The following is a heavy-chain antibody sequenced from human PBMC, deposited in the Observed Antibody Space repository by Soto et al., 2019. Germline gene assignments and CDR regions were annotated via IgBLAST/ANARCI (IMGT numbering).Heavy chain of an antibody. J-gene: IGHJ5*02. D-gene: IGHD3-22*01. CDR3: ARVYYEVTNWFDP. V-gene: IGHV4-31*03. CDR2: IYYSGST. Sequence: SETLSLTCTVSGGSISSGGYYWSWIRQHPGKGLEWIGYIYYSGSTYYNPSLKSRITINPDTSKNQFSLQLNSVTPEDTAVYYCARVYYEVTNWFDPWGQGTLVTVSS. CDR1: GGSISSGGYY.